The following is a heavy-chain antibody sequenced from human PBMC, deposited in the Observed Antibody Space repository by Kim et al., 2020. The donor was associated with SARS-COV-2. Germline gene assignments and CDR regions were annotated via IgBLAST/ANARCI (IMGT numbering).Heavy chain of an antibody. J-gene: IGHJ6*02. D-gene: IGHD2-8*01. Sequence: SETLSLTCTVSGGSISSYYWSWIRQPPGKGLEWIGYIYYSGSTNYNPSLKSRVTISVDTSKNQFSLKLSSVTAADTAVYYCARCGMLEDGMDVWGQGTTVTVSS. CDR2: IYYSGST. CDR3: ARCGMLEDGMDV. CDR1: GGSISSYY. V-gene: IGHV4-59*01.